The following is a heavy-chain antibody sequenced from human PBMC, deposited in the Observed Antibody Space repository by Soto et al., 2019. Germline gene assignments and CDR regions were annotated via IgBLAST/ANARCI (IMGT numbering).Heavy chain of an antibody. Sequence: PGGSLRLSCAASGFTFSSYWMSWVRQAPGKGLEWVANIKQDGSEKYYVDSVKGRFTISRDNAKNSLYLQMNSLRAEDTAVYYCARDPGVSSWYPVPTNYGMDVWGQGTTVTV. CDR2: IKQDGSEK. V-gene: IGHV3-7*03. CDR3: ARDPGVSSWYPVPTNYGMDV. CDR1: GFTFSSYW. D-gene: IGHD6-13*01. J-gene: IGHJ6*02.